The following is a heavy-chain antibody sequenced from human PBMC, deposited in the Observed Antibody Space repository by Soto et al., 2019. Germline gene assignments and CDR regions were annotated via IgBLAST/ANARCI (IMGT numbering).Heavy chain of an antibody. CDR3: ARENYYALDY. CDR2: INYSGST. V-gene: IGHV4-59*01. Sequence: TLSLTCTVSSGSISSYNWNWVRQPPGKGLEWIGFINYSGSTHYNPSLKSRVTISLDTSKNQFSLKLNSATAADTAVYYCARENYYALDYWGPGTLVTVSS. J-gene: IGHJ4*02. CDR1: SGSISSYN. D-gene: IGHD3-10*01.